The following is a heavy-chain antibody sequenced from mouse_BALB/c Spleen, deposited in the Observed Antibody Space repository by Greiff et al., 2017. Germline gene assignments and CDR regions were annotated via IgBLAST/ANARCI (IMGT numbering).Heavy chain of an antibody. CDR1: GYSFTSYW. J-gene: IGHJ3*01. CDR2: IDPSDSET. D-gene: IGHD2-2*01. Sequence: QVHVKQSGPQLVRPGASVKISCKASGYSFTSYWMHWVKQRPGQGLEWIGMIDPSDSETRLNQKFKDKATLTVDKSSSTAYMQLSSPTSEDSAVYYCAREGGGYDGDRAWFAYWGQGTLVTVSA. CDR3: AREGGGYDGDRAWFAY. V-gene: IGHV1S127*01.